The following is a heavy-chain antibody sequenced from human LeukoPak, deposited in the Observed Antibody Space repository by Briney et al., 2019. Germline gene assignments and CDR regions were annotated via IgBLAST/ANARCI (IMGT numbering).Heavy chain of an antibody. D-gene: IGHD6-13*01. V-gene: IGHV3-7*01. Sequence: HPGGSLRLSCAASGFTFSTYWMSWVRQAPGKGLEWVANIRKDGSNIHYVDSVKGRFTISRDNSKNTLYLQMNSLRAEDTAVYYCARDPQLVAAAAGPVDYWGQGTLVTVSS. CDR2: IRKDGSNI. J-gene: IGHJ4*02. CDR3: ARDPQLVAAAAGPVDY. CDR1: GFTFSTYW.